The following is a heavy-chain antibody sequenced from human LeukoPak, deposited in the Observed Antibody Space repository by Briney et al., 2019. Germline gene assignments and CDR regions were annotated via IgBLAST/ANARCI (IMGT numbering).Heavy chain of an antibody. D-gene: IGHD3-10*01. J-gene: IGHJ5*02. CDR2: IYTSGST. Sequence: SETLSLTCTVSGGSISSGSYYWSWIRQPAGTGLEWIGRIYTSGSTNYNPSLKSRVTISVDTSKNQFSLKLSSVTAADTAVYYCARVHGSGSYYGGWFDPWGQGTLVTVSS. CDR3: ARVHGSGSYYGGWFDP. CDR1: GGSISSGSYY. V-gene: IGHV4-61*02.